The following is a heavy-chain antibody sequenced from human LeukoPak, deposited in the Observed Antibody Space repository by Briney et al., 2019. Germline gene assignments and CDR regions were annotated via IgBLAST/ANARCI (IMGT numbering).Heavy chain of an antibody. CDR2: ISSSSSYI. CDR1: GFTFSSYS. J-gene: IGHJ5*02. CDR3: ATGYSSSWYWFDP. Sequence: GGSLRLSCAASGFTFSSYSMNWVRQAPGKGLEWVSSISSSSSYIYYADSVKGRFTISRDNAKNSLYLQMNSLRAEDTAVYYCATGYSSSWYWFDPWGQGTLVTVSS. D-gene: IGHD6-13*01. V-gene: IGHV3-21*01.